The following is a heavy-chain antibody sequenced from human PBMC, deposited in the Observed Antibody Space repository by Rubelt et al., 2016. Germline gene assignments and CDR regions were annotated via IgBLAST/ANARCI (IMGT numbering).Heavy chain of an antibody. CDR3: AKPSSYYSDSPDVFDG. Sequence: EVQLLESGGGLVQPGGSLRLSCAGSGFTSWVRQAPGKGLEWVSTISKIGVNTAYADSVSCRFTISRDTSKNTLNLQMNSLRAEDTALYYFAKPSSYYSDSPDVFDGWGRGTMVTVSS. CDR2: ISKIGVNT. J-gene: IGHJ3*01. CDR1: GFT. V-gene: IGHV3-23*01. D-gene: IGHD3-22*01.